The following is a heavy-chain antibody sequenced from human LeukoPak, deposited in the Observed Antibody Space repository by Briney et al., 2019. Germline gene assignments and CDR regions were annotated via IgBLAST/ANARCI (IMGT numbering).Heavy chain of an antibody. V-gene: IGHV4-34*01. D-gene: IGHD1-26*01. CDR3: ARGTPGIVGAAFDY. CDR1: GDSINNYY. J-gene: IGHJ4*02. CDR2: INHSGGT. Sequence: SETLSLTCSVSGDSINNYYWSWIRQPPGKGLEWIGEINHSGGTNYNPSLKSRVTISVDTSKNQFSLNLSSVTAADTAVYYCARGTPGIVGAAFDYWGQGTLVTVSS.